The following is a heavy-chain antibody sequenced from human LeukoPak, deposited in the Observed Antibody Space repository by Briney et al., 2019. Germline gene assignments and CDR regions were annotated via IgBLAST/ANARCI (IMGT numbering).Heavy chain of an antibody. CDR3: ARDIGGRYSWYYFDY. CDR1: GGPISSYY. Sequence: SETLSLTCTVSGGPISSYYWSWIRQPPGKGLEWIGYMYYSGSTNYNPSLKSRVTMSVDTSKNHFSLKMSSVTAADTALYYCARDIGGRYSWYYFDYWGRGTLVTVSS. D-gene: IGHD2-8*01. V-gene: IGHV4-59*01. J-gene: IGHJ4*02. CDR2: MYYSGST.